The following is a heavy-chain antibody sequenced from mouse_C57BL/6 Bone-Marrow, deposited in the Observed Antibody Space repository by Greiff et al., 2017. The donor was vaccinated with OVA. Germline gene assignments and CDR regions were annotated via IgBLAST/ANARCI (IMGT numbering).Heavy chain of an antibody. J-gene: IGHJ2*01. Sequence: EVKLEESGGGLVKPGGSLKLSCAASGFTFSSYAMSWVRQTPEKRLEWVATISDGGSYTYYPDNVKGRFTISRDNAKNNLYLQMSHLKSEDTAMYYCARETGRGVFFDYWGQGTTLTVSS. V-gene: IGHV5-4*01. D-gene: IGHD4-1*01. CDR3: ARETGRGVFFDY. CDR2: ISDGGSYT. CDR1: GFTFSSYA.